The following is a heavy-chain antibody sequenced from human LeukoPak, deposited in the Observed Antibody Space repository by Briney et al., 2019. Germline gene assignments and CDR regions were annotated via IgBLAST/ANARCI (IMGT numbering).Heavy chain of an antibody. V-gene: IGHV3-20*04. J-gene: IGHJ3*02. Sequence: GGSLRLSCAASGFTFDDYGMSWVRQAPGKGLEWVSGINWNGGSTGYADSVKGRFTISRDNAKNSLYLQMNSLRAEDTALYYCARDGLDRPLVVVAATPGDAFDIWGQGTMVTVSS. CDR3: ARDGLDRPLVVVAATPGDAFDI. CDR1: GFTFDDYG. CDR2: INWNGGST. D-gene: IGHD2-15*01.